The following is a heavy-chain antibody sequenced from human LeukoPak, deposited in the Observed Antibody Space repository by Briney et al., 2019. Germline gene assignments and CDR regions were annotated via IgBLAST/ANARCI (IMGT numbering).Heavy chain of an antibody. CDR1: RVTLSIDA. J-gene: IGHJ4*02. CDR2: ISGSGDTT. D-gene: IGHD2-8*01. V-gene: IGHV3-23*01. CDR3: AKDPSIGKYCTNGECSQLDY. Sequence: GGSLRLSCAASRVTLSIDAMSWVPQAPGGGLEWVSAISGSGDTTYHADSVKGRFTISRDNSENRLSLQTDSLRAEDTAVYFWAKDPSIGKYCTNGECSQLDYWGQGTLVTVSS.